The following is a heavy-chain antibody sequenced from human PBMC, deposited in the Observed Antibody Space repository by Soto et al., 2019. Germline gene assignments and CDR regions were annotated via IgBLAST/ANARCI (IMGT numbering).Heavy chain of an antibody. J-gene: IGHJ4*02. Sequence: PSETLSLTCTVSGGSISGSTYFWSWIRQPPGKGLEWIATVHYAGSTYYNPSLKSRVTISLDTSKNQFSLKLSSVTATDTAVYYCARLGYCTGGSRQHDSWGLGTLVTVSS. V-gene: IGHV4-39*01. CDR1: GGSISGSTYF. CDR3: ARLGYCTGGSRQHDS. D-gene: IGHD2-15*01. CDR2: VHYAGST.